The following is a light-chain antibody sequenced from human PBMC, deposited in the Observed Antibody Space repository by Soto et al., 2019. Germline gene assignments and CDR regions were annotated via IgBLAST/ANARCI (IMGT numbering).Light chain of an antibody. Sequence: QSGMTEAAGVSGSPGQSITISCTGTSSDVGGYNYVSWYQQHPGKAPKLMIYEVSNRPSGVSNRFSGSKSGNTASLTISGLQAEDEADYYCSSYTSSSTQVFGTGTKVTVL. J-gene: IGLJ1*01. CDR3: SSYTSSSTQV. CDR1: SSDVGGYNY. CDR2: EVS. V-gene: IGLV2-14*01.